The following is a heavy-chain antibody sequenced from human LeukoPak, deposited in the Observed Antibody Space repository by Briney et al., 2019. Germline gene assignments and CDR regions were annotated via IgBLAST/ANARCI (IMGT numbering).Heavy chain of an antibody. CDR2: ISPDSGGT. J-gene: IGHJ4*02. CDR3: ARVRGTTSAGHLDY. V-gene: IGHV1-2*02. D-gene: IGHD1-1*01. Sequence: ASVKVSCKTSGYTFTGYYIHWVRQAPGQGLEWMGWISPDSGGTDYAQKFQGRVTMTRDTSISTYYMDLGRLRYDDTAMCFCARVRGTTSAGHLDYWGQGTLVTVSS. CDR1: GYTFTGYY.